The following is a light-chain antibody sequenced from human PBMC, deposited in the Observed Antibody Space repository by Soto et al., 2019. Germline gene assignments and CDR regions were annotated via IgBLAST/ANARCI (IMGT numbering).Light chain of an antibody. CDR1: SSDVGGYNY. V-gene: IGLV2-14*01. CDR2: DVS. CDR3: SSYTSSSTLAYV. Sequence: QSVLTQPASVSGPPGQSITISCTGTSSDVGGYNYVSWYQQHPGKAPKLMIYDVSNRPSGVSNRFSGSKSGNTASLTISGLQAEDEADYYCSSYTSSSTLAYVFGTGTKVTVL. J-gene: IGLJ1*01.